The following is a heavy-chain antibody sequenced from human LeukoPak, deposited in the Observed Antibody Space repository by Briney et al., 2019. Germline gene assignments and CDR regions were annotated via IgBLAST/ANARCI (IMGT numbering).Heavy chain of an antibody. CDR2: IYYSGST. D-gene: IGHD3-3*01. Sequence: SETLPLTCTVSGGSISSSSYYWGWIRQPPGKGLEWIGSIYYSGSTYYNPSLKSRVTISVDTSKNQFSLKLSSVTAADTAVYYCARLSRVVYYMDVWGKGTTVTVSS. CDR1: GGSISSSSYY. CDR3: ARLSRVVYYMDV. V-gene: IGHV4-39*01. J-gene: IGHJ6*03.